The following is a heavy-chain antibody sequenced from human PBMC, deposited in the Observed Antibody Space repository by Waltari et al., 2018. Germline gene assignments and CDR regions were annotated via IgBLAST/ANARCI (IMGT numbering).Heavy chain of an antibody. CDR1: GYTFTSYY. Sequence: QVQLVQSGAEVKKPGASVKVSCKASGYTFTSYYMHWVRQAPGQGLEWMGIINPSGGSTSYAQKFQGRVTMTRDTSTSTVYMELSSLRSEDTAVYYCARVSLDTAMVNGEFDYWGQGTLVTVSS. CDR2: INPSGGST. J-gene: IGHJ4*02. V-gene: IGHV1-46*01. D-gene: IGHD5-18*01. CDR3: ARVSLDTAMVNGEFDY.